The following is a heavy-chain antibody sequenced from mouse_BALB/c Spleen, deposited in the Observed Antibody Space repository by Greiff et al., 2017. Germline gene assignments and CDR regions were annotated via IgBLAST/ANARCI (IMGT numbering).Heavy chain of an antibody. CDR3: ARQPGSSYYYAMDY. Sequence: EVQRVESGGGLVQPGGSLKLSCAASGFTFSSYTMSWVRQTPEKRLEWVAYISNGGGSTYYPDTVKGRFTISRDNAKNTLYLQMSSLKSEDTAMYYCARQPGSSYYYAMDYWGQGTSVTVSS. CDR1: GFTFSSYT. V-gene: IGHV5-12-2*01. D-gene: IGHD1-1*01. J-gene: IGHJ4*01. CDR2: ISNGGGST.